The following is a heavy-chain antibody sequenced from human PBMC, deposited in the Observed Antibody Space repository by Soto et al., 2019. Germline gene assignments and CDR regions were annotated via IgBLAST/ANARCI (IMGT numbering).Heavy chain of an antibody. J-gene: IGHJ4*02. D-gene: IGHD2-2*01. CDR3: ARAEYCSSTSSCYFDY. CDR2: ISAYNGNT. Sequence: GASVKVSCKASGYTFTSYGISWVRQAPGQGLEWMGWISAYNGNTNYAQKLQGRVTMTTDTSTSTAYMELRSLRSDDTAVYYCARAEYCSSTSSCYFDYWGQGTLVTVSS. CDR1: GYTFTSYG. V-gene: IGHV1-18*01.